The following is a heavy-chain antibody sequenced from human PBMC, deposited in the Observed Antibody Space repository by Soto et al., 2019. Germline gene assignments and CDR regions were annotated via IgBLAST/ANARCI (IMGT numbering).Heavy chain of an antibody. V-gene: IGHV4-59*08. D-gene: IGHD2-2*02. CDR3: ARGEYQLLYPPYYYYGMDV. CDR1: GGSISSYY. CDR2: IYYSGST. J-gene: IGHJ6*02. Sequence: SETLSLTCTVSGGSISSYYWSWIRQPPGKGLEWIGYIYYSGSTNYNPSLKGRVTISVDTSKNQFSLKLSSVTAADTAVYYCARGEYQLLYPPYYYYGMDVWGQGTTVTVSS.